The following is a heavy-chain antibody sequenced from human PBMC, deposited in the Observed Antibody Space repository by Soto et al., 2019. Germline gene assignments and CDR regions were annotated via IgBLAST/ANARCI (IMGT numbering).Heavy chain of an antibody. V-gene: IGHV3-74*01. CDR2: INSDGSNT. CDR3: ARDQAYGDYVFVY. D-gene: IGHD4-17*01. Sequence: GGSLRLSCAASGFTFSSYWMHWVRQAPGKGLVWVSRINSDGSNTSYADSVKGRFTISRDNAKNTLYLQMNSLRAEDTAVYYCARDQAYGDYVFVYWGQGTLVTVSS. J-gene: IGHJ4*02. CDR1: GFTFSSYW.